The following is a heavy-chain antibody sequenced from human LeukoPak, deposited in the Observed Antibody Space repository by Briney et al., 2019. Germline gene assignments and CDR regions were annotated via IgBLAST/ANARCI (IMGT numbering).Heavy chain of an antibody. CDR3: ARIFDRDV. CDR1: GGSIINSW. D-gene: IGHD3-22*01. J-gene: IGHJ3*01. Sequence: SETLSLTCTVSGGSIINSWWSWIRHSAGRGMQWIGRIRATGTTNYNPSLKSRVSMSLDMSTKQFSLTLSAVSVADTATYYCARIFDRDVWGQGALVTVSP. V-gene: IGHV4-4*07. CDR2: IRATGTT.